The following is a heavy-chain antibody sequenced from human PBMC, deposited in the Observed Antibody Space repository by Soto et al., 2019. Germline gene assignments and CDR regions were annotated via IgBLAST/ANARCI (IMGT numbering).Heavy chain of an antibody. J-gene: IGHJ5*02. CDR3: ARKDYYYDTSNAGWFDP. D-gene: IGHD3-22*01. Sequence: GGSLRLSCAASGFTFSSSWMTWVRQAPAKGLEWVATIKPGGSETYYVDSVKGRFTISRDNAKNSLSLQMNSLKADDTAVYFCARKDYYYDTSNAGWFDPWGQGTLVTVSS. CDR1: GFTFSSSW. CDR2: IKPGGSET. V-gene: IGHV3-7*05.